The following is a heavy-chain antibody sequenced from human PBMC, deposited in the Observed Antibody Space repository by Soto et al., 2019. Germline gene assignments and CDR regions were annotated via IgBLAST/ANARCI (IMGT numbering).Heavy chain of an antibody. V-gene: IGHV4-59*01. Sequence: SETLSLTCTVSGGSISTYYWSWIRQPPGGTLEWIGYIYASGATTYNPSLESRVTMSVDMPNNEFSLELTSLTAADTAVYYCARSHSFDGSIYHYYSDFWGQGTLVTV. D-gene: IGHD3-10*01. J-gene: IGHJ4*02. CDR1: GGSISTYY. CDR3: ARSHSFDGSIYHYYSDF. CDR2: IYASGAT.